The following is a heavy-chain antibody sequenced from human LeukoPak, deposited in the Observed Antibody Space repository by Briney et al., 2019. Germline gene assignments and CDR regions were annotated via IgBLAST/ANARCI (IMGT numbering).Heavy chain of an antibody. V-gene: IGHV3-30*03. CDR1: GFTFSSYG. D-gene: IGHD3-10*01. J-gene: IGHJ4*01. Sequence: GGSLRLSCAASGFTFSSYGMHWVRQAPGKGLEWVAVISYDGSNKYYADSVKGRFTISRDNSKNTLDPQMNSLRAEDTAVYYCARTYGSGSYHKADYWGRGTLVTVSS. CDR3: ARTYGSGSYHKADY. CDR2: ISYDGSNK.